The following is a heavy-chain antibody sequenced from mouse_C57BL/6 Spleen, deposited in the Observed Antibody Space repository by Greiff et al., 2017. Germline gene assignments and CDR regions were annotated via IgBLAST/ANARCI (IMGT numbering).Heavy chain of an antibody. J-gene: IGHJ1*03. Sequence: VQLVESGPGLVQPSQSLSITCTVSGFSLTSYGVHWVRQSPGKGLAWLGVIWRGGSTDYNAAFMSRLSITKDNSKSQVFFKMNSLQADDTAIYYCAKGSREWYFDVWGTGTTVTVSS. V-gene: IGHV2-5*01. CDR2: IWRGGST. CDR3: AKGSREWYFDV. CDR1: GFSLTSYG.